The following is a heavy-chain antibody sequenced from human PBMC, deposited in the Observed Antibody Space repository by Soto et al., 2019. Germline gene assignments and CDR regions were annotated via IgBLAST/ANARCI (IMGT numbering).Heavy chain of an antibody. D-gene: IGHD2-15*01. Sequence: SVQVSCKDSGGTFSSYAISWVRQALRQGLEWMGGIIPIFGTANYAQKFQGRVTITADESTSTAYMELSSLRSEDTAVYYCARDLCSGGSCYSPYWGQGTLVTVSS. J-gene: IGHJ4*02. CDR2: IIPIFGTA. V-gene: IGHV1-69*13. CDR3: ARDLCSGGSCYSPY. CDR1: GGTFSSYA.